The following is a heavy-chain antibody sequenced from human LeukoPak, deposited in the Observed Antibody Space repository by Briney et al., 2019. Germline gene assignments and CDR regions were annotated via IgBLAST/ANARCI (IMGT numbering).Heavy chain of an antibody. CDR3: ARAPTHYDFWSGSDY. D-gene: IGHD3-3*01. CDR1: GYTFTSYY. V-gene: IGHV1-2*02. Sequence: ASVKVSCKASGYTFTSYYMHWVRQAPGQGLEWMGWINPNSGGTNYAQKFQGRVTMTRDTSISTAYMELSRLRSDDTAVYYCARAPTHYDFWSGSDYWGQGTLVTVSS. CDR2: INPNSGGT. J-gene: IGHJ4*02.